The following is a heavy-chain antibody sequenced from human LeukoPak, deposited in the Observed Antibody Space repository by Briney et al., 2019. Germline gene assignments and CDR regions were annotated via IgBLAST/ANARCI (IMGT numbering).Heavy chain of an antibody. V-gene: IGHV3-23*01. CDR2: ISGSGDNI. D-gene: IGHD5-18*01. Sequence: GGSLRLSCAASGFTFSGNAMDWVRQAPGKGLEWVSAISGSGDNIYQPDSVKGRFTISRDNSKNTLYLQMNNLRAEDTAVYFCARGLHVDTAMALGYWGQGTLVTVSS. CDR3: ARGLHVDTAMALGY. CDR1: GFTFSGNA. J-gene: IGHJ4*02.